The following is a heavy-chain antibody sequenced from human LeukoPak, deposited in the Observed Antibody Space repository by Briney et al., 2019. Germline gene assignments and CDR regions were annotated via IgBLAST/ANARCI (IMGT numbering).Heavy chain of an antibody. V-gene: IGHV3-21*04. Sequence: PGGSLRLSCAASGFTFSSYSMNWVRQAPGKGLDWVSSISGSGTFIYYADSVKGRFTISRDNSKNTLYLQMNSLRAEDTAVYYCAPPAYSSSWYFAYWGQGTLVTVSS. CDR1: GFTFSSYS. CDR3: APPAYSSSWYFAY. D-gene: IGHD6-13*01. J-gene: IGHJ4*02. CDR2: ISGSGTFI.